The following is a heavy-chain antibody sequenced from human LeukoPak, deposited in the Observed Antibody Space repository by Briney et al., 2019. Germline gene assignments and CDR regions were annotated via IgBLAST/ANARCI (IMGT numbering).Heavy chain of an antibody. CDR2: INHSGST. J-gene: IGHJ4*02. D-gene: IGHD1-26*01. CDR3: ASVGATIGFLDY. V-gene: IGHV4-39*07. CDR1: GASISSRSHY. Sequence: PSETLSLTCTVSGASISSRSHYWAWIRQPPGKGLEWIGEINHSGSTNYNPSLKSRVTISVNTSKNQFSLKLSSVTAADTAVYYCASVGATIGFLDYWGQGTLVTVSS.